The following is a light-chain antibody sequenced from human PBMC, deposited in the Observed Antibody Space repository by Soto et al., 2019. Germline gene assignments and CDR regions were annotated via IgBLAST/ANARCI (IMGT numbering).Light chain of an antibody. J-gene: IGLJ3*02. CDR2: DVN. V-gene: IGLV2-11*01. CDR1: SSDVGDYNY. Sequence: QSALTQPRSVSGSPGQSVTISCTGTSSDVGDYNYVSWYQQHSGKAPKLMIYDVNKRPSGVPDRFSGSKSGNTASLTISGLQAEDEADYYCCSYAGSYTMWVFGGGTKVTVL. CDR3: CSYAGSYTMWV.